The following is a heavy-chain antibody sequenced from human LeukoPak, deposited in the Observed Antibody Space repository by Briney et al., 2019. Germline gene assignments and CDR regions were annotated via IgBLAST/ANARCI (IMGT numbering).Heavy chain of an antibody. Sequence: ASVKVSCKASGYTFTSYGISWVRQAPGQGLEWMGWISANNGDTNCAQKLQGRVTMTTDTSTSTAYMEVRSLRSDDSAVYYCARGTIDYYYYMDVWGNGTTVTVSS. CDR3: ARGTIDYYYYMDV. CDR2: ISANNGDT. J-gene: IGHJ6*03. V-gene: IGHV1-18*01. CDR1: GYTFTSYG. D-gene: IGHD1-7*01.